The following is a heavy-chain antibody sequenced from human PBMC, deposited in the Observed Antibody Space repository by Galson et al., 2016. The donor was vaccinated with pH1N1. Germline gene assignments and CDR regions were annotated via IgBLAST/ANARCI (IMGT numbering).Heavy chain of an antibody. J-gene: IGHJ4*02. V-gene: IGHV2-5*02. D-gene: IGHD4-17*01. CDR1: GFSLSTSGVG. CDR3: ARNEYGDYAGYFDC. Sequence: PALVKPTQTPTLTCTFSGFSLSTSGVGVGWIRQPPGKALEWLALIYWDDDKRYSPSLKSRLTITKDTSKNQVVLTMTNMDPVDTATYYCARNEYGDYAGYFDCWGQGTLVTVSS. CDR2: IYWDDDK.